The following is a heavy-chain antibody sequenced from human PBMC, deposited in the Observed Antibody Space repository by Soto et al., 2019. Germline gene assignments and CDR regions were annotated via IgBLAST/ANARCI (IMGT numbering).Heavy chain of an antibody. Sequence: ASVKVSFKASVKTFTGYYMHWVRQAPGQGLEWMGWINPNSGGTNYAQKFQGCVTMTRDTSISTAYMELSRLRSDDTAVYYCAREGXRFLEWLLYGNYFDYWGQGTLVTVS. CDR1: VKTFTGYY. J-gene: IGHJ4*02. CDR2: INPNSGGT. V-gene: IGHV1-2*04. D-gene: IGHD3-3*01. CDR3: AREGXRFLEWLLYGNYFDY.